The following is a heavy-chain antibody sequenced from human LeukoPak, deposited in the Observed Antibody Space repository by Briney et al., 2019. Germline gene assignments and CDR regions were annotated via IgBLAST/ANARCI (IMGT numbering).Heavy chain of an antibody. V-gene: IGHV3-53*01. Sequence: GGSLRLSCAASGFTVSSNYMSWVRQAPGKGLEWVSIIHTGGTIYYADSVKGRFTISRDISKNMLFLQMNSLRAEDTAVYYCARVLAGSAFDIWGQGTMVIVSS. CDR2: IHTGGTI. D-gene: IGHD1-1*01. CDR1: GFTVSSNY. J-gene: IGHJ3*02. CDR3: ARVLAGSAFDI.